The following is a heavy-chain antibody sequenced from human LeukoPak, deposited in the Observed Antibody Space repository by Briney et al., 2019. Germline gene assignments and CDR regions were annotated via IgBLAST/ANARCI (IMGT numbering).Heavy chain of an antibody. CDR2: IYYSGTT. V-gene: IGHV4-59*01. J-gene: IGHJ6*02. Sequence: SETLSLTCTVSGGSISSYYWSWIRQPPGKGLEWIGYIYYSGTTNYNPSLKSRVTISVDTSKNQFSLKLSSVTAADTAVYYCARGRAITPGTYGMDVWGQGTTVTVSS. CDR1: GGSISSYY. D-gene: IGHD1-1*01. CDR3: ARGRAITPGTYGMDV.